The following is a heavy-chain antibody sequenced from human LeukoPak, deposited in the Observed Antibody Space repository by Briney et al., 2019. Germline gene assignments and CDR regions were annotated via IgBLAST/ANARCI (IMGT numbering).Heavy chain of an antibody. CDR3: ASEIVGASYYFDY. Sequence: SGGSLRLSCEASGFTFSYYAMNWVRQAPGKGPEWVSSISRTSDSISYADSVKGRFTISRDNSKNTVYLQMNSLRVEDTAVYYCASEIVGASYYFDYWGQGTLVTVSS. V-gene: IGHV3-23*01. CDR1: GFTFSYYA. J-gene: IGHJ4*02. D-gene: IGHD1-26*01. CDR2: ISRTSDSI.